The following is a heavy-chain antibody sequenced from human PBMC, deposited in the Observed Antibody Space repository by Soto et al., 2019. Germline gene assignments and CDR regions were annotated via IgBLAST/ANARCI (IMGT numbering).Heavy chain of an antibody. V-gene: IGHV1-2*04. CDR1: GYTFTVYY. CDR3: ARERFLRKSGMDV. J-gene: IGHJ6*02. Sequence: ASVKVSCKASGYTFTVYYMHWVLQSPGQGLDWMGCINPNSGGTNYAQKFQGWVTMTRDTSISTAYMELSRLRSDDTAVYYCARERFLRKSGMDVWGQGTTVTVSS. CDR2: INPNSGGT. D-gene: IGHD3-3*01.